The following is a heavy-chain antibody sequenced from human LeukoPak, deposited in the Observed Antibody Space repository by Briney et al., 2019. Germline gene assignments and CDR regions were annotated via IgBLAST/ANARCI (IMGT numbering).Heavy chain of an antibody. Sequence: ASVKVSCKASGYTFTGYYMHWVRQAPGQGFEWMGWINPNSGGTNYAQKFQGRVTMTRDTSISTAYMELSRLRSDDTAVYYCARELIGGYYDSSGYNFDYWGQGTLVTASS. V-gene: IGHV1-2*02. CDR3: ARELIGGYYDSSGYNFDY. J-gene: IGHJ4*02. CDR2: INPNSGGT. D-gene: IGHD3-22*01. CDR1: GYTFTGYY.